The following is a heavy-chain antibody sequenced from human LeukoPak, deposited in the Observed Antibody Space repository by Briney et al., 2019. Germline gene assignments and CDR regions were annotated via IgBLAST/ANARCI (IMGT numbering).Heavy chain of an antibody. Sequence: GGSLTLSCAASGFTFSDYYMSWIRQAPGKGLEGVSYISSSGSTIYYADAVKGRFTISRDNAKKSLYLQMNSLRAEDTAVYYCTRGIRGYSGLVVHWGQGTLVTVSS. J-gene: IGHJ4*02. CDR1: GFTFSDYY. V-gene: IGHV3-11*04. CDR2: ISSSGSTI. D-gene: IGHD5-12*01. CDR3: TRGIRGYSGLVVH.